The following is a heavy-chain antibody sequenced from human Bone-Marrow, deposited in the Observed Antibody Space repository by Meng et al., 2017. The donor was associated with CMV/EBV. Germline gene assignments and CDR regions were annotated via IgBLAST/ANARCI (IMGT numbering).Heavy chain of an antibody. D-gene: IGHD3-10*01. J-gene: IGHJ4*02. Sequence: QLVQSGAEVKKPGASVKVSCKASGYTFTNYYMHWVRQAPGQGLEWMGWINAGNGNTRYSQKFQGRVTITRDTSATTAYMELSRLRSDDTAVYYCSYGSGSYYPFDYWGQGTLVTVAS. CDR2: INAGNGNT. CDR3: SYGSGSYYPFDY. CDR1: GYTFTNYY. V-gene: IGHV1-3*01.